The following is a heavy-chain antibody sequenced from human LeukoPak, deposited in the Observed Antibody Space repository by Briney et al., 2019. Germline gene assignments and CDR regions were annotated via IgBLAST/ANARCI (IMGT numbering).Heavy chain of an antibody. D-gene: IGHD2-21*01. CDR2: TYYQSKWYN. CDR3: ARDAAPYCDSDCYVLDI. CDR1: GDSVSSTTAT. Sequence: SQTLSLTCVISGDSVSSTTATWNCIRQSPSRGLEWLGRTYYQSKWYNDYAVSVKSRITIKPDTSKNQFSLQLISVSPDDTAVYYCARDAAPYCDSDCYVLDIWGQGTTVTVS. J-gene: IGHJ3*02. V-gene: IGHV6-1*01.